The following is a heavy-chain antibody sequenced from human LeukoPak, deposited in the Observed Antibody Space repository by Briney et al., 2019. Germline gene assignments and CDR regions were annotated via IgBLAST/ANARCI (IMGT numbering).Heavy chain of an antibody. CDR3: ARGTAVAGPFDY. CDR1: GFTFSNYA. J-gene: IGHJ4*02. D-gene: IGHD6-19*01. V-gene: IGHV3-23*01. Sequence: GGSLRLSCAASGFTFSNYAMTWVRQAQGKGLERVSVISGTGVSTYYADSVKDRFTMSRDNSKNMVYLQMNSLRAEDTAVYYCARGTAVAGPFDYWGQGTLVTVSS. CDR2: ISGTGVST.